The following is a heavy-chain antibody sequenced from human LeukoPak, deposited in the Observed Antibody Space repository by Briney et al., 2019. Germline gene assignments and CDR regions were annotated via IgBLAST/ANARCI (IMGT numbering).Heavy chain of an antibody. CDR2: INPNSGGT. CDR3: ARVGDILTGYYPYYYYGMDV. D-gene: IGHD3-9*01. J-gene: IGHJ6*02. CDR1: GYTFTSYY. Sequence: ASVKVSCKASGYTFTSYYMHWVRQAPGQGLEWMGWINPNSGGTNYAQKFQGRVTMTRDTSISTAYMELSRLRSDDTAVYYCARVGDILTGYYPYYYYGMDVWGQGTTVTVSS. V-gene: IGHV1-2*02.